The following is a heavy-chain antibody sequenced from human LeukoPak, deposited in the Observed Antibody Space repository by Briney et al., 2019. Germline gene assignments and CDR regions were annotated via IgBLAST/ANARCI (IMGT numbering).Heavy chain of an antibody. CDR2: ISSSGSTI. J-gene: IGHJ2*01. Sequence: GGSLRLSCAASGFAFSSYEMNWVRQAPGQGLEWVSYISSSGSTIYYADSVKGRFTISRDNAKNSLYLQMNSQRAEDTAVYYCASATPPFDLWGRGTLVTVSS. V-gene: IGHV3-48*03. CDR3: ASATPPFDL. D-gene: IGHD2-15*01. CDR1: GFAFSSYE.